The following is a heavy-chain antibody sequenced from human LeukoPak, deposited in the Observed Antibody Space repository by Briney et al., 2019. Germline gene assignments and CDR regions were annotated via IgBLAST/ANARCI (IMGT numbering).Heavy chain of an antibody. V-gene: IGHV1-8*03. CDR3: ARARRGFTMVRGVINRNYYYYYMDV. D-gene: IGHD3-10*01. CDR1: GYTFTSYD. CDR2: MNPNSGNT. Sequence: ASVKVSCKASGYTFTSYDINWVRQATGQGLEWMGWMNPNSGNTGYAQKFQGRVTITRNTSISTAYMELSSLRSEDTAVYYCARARRGFTMVRGVINRNYYYYYMDVWGKGTTVTVSS. J-gene: IGHJ6*03.